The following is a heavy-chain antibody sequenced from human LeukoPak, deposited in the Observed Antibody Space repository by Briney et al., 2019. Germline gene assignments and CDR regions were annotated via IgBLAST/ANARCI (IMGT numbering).Heavy chain of an antibody. CDR1: GGSISSYY. CDR2: IYYSGST. CDR3: ARATPALLPYYYYYMDV. V-gene: IGHV4-59*01. Sequence: SETLSLTCTVSGGSISSYYWSWIRQPPGKGLEWIGYIYYSGSTNYNPSLKSRVTISVDTSKNQFSLKLSSVTAADTAVYYCARATPALLPYYYYYMDVWGKGTTVTVSS. J-gene: IGHJ6*03. D-gene: IGHD2-15*01.